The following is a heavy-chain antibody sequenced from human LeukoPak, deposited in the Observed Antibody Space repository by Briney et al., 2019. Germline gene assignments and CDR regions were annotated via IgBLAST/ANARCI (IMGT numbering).Heavy chain of an antibody. D-gene: IGHD3-3*01. CDR3: ARGKSGYSP. CDR1: GYTFIENY. CDR2: INPHTGAA. V-gene: IGHV1-2*02. J-gene: IGHJ4*02. Sequence: ASVKVSCKVSGYTFIENYLHWVRQAPGQGLEWMGLINPHTGAANYSHKFQGRVTMTRDTSISTAYMHLTRPKFDDTAIYYCARGKSGYSPWGQGTPVTVSS.